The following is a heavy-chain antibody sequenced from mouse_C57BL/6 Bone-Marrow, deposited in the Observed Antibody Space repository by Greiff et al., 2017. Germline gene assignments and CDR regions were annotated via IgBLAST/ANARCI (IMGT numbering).Heavy chain of an antibody. CDR2: LNPSSGYT. V-gene: IGHV1-7*01. CDR3: AMGGNYGYFDV. D-gene: IGHD2-1*01. Sequence: VQLQQSGAELAKPGASVKLSCKASGYTFTSSWMHWVKQRPGQGLEWIGYLNPSSGYTKYTQKFKDKATLTADKSSSTAYMQLSSLTYEDSAVYYCAMGGNYGYFDVWGTGTTVTVSS. J-gene: IGHJ1*03. CDR1: GYTFTSSW.